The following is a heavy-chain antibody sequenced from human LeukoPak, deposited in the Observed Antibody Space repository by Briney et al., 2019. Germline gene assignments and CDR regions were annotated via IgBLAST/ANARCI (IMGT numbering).Heavy chain of an antibody. CDR1: GGTFSSYA. D-gene: IGHD4-17*01. V-gene: IGHV1-69*01. CDR2: IIPIFGTA. Sequence: KISCKASGGTFSSYAISWVRQAPGQGLEWMGGIIPIFGTANYAQKFQGRVTITADESTSTAYMELSSLRSEDMSVYYCAKSTVTTEYMDVWGKGTTVTVSS. CDR3: AKSTVTTEYMDV. J-gene: IGHJ6*03.